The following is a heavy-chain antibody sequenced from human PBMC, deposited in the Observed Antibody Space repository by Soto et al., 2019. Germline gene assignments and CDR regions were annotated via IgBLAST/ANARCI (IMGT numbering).Heavy chain of an antibody. CDR2: INHSGST. CDR3: ARVSGTTLLGY. J-gene: IGHJ4*02. V-gene: IGHV4-34*01. CDR1: GGSFSGYY. D-gene: IGHD1-7*01. Sequence: QVQLQQWGAGLLKPSETLSLTCAVYGGSFSGYYWSWIRQPPGKGLEWIGEINHSGSTNYNPSLKSRVTTSVDTSKNQFSLKLSSVTAADTAVYYCARVSGTTLLGYWGQGTLVTVSS.